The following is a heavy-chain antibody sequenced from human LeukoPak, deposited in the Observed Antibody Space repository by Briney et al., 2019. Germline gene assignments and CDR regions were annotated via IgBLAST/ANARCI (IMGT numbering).Heavy chain of an antibody. CDR1: GFTFDDYT. CDR2: ISWDGGST. D-gene: IGHD6-13*01. J-gene: IGHJ4*02. V-gene: IGHV3-43*01. Sequence: PGGSLRLSCAASGFTFDDYTMHWVRQAPGKGLEWVSLISWDGGSTYYADSVKGRFTISRDNSKNSLYLQTNSLRTEDTALYYCAKDSAAAGTFDYWGQGTLVTVSS. CDR3: AKDSAAAGTFDY.